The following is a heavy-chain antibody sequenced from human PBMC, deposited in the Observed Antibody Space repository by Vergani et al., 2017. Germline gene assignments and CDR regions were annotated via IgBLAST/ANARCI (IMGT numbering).Heavy chain of an antibody. CDR1: GGSISSSSYY. CDR2: IYYSGTT. V-gene: IGHV4-39*07. CDR3: ARPYSGSSHYFDY. Sequence: QLQLQESGPGLVKPSETLSLTCTVSGGSISSSSYYWGWIRQPPGKGLEWIGSIYYSGTTYYTPSLKSRVTISVDTSKNQFSLKRSSVTAADPAVYYCARPYSGSSHYFDYWGQGTLVTVSS. D-gene: IGHD6-6*01. J-gene: IGHJ4*02.